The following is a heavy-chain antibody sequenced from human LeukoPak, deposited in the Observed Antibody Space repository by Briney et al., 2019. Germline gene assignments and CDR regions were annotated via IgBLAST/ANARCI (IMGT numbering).Heavy chain of an antibody. Sequence: SETLSLTCAVYGGSFSGYYWGWIRQPPGKGLEWIGEINHSGSTNYYPSLKSRVTMSVDTSKNQFSLKVTSVTAADTAVYYCARDSLWGQGTLVTVSS. J-gene: IGHJ4*02. D-gene: IGHD2-21*01. CDR1: GGSFSGYY. CDR2: INHSGST. CDR3: ARDSL. V-gene: IGHV4-34*01.